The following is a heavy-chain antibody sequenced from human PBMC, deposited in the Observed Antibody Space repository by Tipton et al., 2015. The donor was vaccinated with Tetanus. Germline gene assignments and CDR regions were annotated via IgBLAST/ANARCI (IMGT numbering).Heavy chain of an antibody. J-gene: IGHJ4*02. D-gene: IGHD3-3*01. Sequence: LRLSCAVYGGSFSGYYWSWIRQPPGKGLEWIGEINHSGSTNYNPSLKSRVTISVDTSKNQLSLRLNSVTSADTVVYYCARTSGYMYSDCWGQGTLVTVSS. V-gene: IGHV4-34*01. CDR3: ARTSGYMYSDC. CDR1: GGSFSGYY. CDR2: INHSGST.